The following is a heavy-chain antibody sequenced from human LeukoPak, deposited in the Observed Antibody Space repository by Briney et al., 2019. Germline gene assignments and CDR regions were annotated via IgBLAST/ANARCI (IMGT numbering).Heavy chain of an antibody. D-gene: IGHD6-6*01. CDR1: GFTFSASA. V-gene: IGHV3-73*01. CDR2: IRSQSNSYAT. CDR3: TSQYRSSSRHGY. Sequence: GGSLTLSCAGSGFTFSASAMHWVRQASGKGLEWVGRIRSQSNSYATAYAASVQGRFTISRDDSKNTAYLQMNSLKTEDTAIYYCTSQYRSSSRHGYWGQGTLVTVSS. J-gene: IGHJ4*02.